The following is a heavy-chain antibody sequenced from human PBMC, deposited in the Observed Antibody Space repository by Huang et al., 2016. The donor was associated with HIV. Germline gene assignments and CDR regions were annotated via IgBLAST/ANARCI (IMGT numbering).Heavy chain of an antibody. CDR2: SYYSGSP. V-gene: IGHV4-59*11. Sequence: QVQLQESGPGLVKPSGTLSLTCSVSGDSISSQYWGWIRQPPGKGLEWIGTSYYSGSPSYNPPLKSRVTMSVDTSKNQFSLKLNSVTAADTAVYYCARYDVLTGANYYMDVWGIGSTVIVS. D-gene: IGHD3-9*01. J-gene: IGHJ6*03. CDR1: GDSISSQY. CDR3: ARYDVLTGANYYMDV.